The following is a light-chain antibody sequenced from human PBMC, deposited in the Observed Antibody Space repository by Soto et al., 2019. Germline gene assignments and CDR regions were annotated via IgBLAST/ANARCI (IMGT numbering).Light chain of an antibody. J-gene: IGLJ2*01. CDR2: RNN. CDR1: SSNIGSNF. V-gene: IGLV1-47*01. CDR3: AAWDDSLSGVV. Sequence: QSVLAHPPSASGTHGQRVTISCSGSSSNIGSNFIYWYQQLPGTAPKLLIYRNNERPSGVPDRFSGSKSGTSASLAISGLRSEDEADYHCAAWDDSLSGVVFGGGTKLTVL.